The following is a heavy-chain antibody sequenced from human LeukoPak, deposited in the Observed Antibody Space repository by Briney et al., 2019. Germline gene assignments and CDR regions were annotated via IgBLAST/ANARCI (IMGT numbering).Heavy chain of an antibody. D-gene: IGHD1-26*01. Sequence: GGSLRLSCAASGFTFSSYGMHWVRQAPGKGLEWVAVIWYDGSIKYYGDSVKGRFTISRDNPKNTLYLQMNSLRAEDTAVYYCARDWYSGSQGYWGQGTLVTVSS. V-gene: IGHV3-33*01. J-gene: IGHJ4*02. CDR2: IWYDGSIK. CDR3: ARDWYSGSQGY. CDR1: GFTFSSYG.